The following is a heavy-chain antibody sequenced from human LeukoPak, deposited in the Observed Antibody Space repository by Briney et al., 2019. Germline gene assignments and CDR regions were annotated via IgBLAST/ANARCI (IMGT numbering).Heavy chain of an antibody. V-gene: IGHV3-23*01. CDR2: ISVSGAGT. Sequence: GGSLRLSCAASGFTFSSYEMNWVRQAPGKGLEWVSDISVSGAGTYYADSVKGRFTISRDNSKNTVYLQMNSLRAEDTAVYYCARILTGYYDYWGQGTLVTVSS. CDR3: ARILTGYYDY. CDR1: GFTFSSYE. D-gene: IGHD3-9*01. J-gene: IGHJ4*02.